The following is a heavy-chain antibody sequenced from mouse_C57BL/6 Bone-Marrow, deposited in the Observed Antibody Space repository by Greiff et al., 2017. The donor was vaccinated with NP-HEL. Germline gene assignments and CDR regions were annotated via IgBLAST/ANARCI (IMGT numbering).Heavy chain of an antibody. V-gene: IGHV1-53*01. D-gene: IGHD3-2*02. CDR2: INPSNGGT. J-gene: IGHJ4*01. Sequence: QVHVKQPGTELVKPGASVKLSCKASGYTFTSYWMHWVKQRPGQGLEWIGNINPSNGGTNYNEKLKSKATLTVDKSSSTAYMQLSSLTSEDSAVYYCARRQLRLLDAMDYWGQGTSVTVSS. CDR3: ARRQLRLLDAMDY. CDR1: GYTFTSYW.